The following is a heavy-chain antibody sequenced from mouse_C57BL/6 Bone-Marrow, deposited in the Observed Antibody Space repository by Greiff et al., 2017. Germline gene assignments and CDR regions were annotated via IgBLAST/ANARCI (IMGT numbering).Heavy chain of an antibody. CDR2: INPSSGYT. V-gene: IGHV1-7*01. Sequence: QVQLQQSGAELAKPGASVKLSCKASGYTFTSYWMHWVKQRPGQGLEWIGYINPSSGYTKYNQTFKDKATLTADKSSSTAYMQLSSLTYEDSAVYYCDYGSSYYYAMDYWGQGTSVTVSS. CDR1: GYTFTSYW. J-gene: IGHJ4*01. D-gene: IGHD1-1*01. CDR3: DYGSSYYYAMDY.